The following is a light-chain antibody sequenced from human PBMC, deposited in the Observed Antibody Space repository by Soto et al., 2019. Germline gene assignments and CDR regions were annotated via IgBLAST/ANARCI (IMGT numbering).Light chain of an antibody. V-gene: IGKV1-33*01. J-gene: IGKJ2*01. CDR3: QQSYSTPPT. CDR2: DSS. CDR1: HSIANS. Sequence: DVQLTQSSSSLSASVGDRVIITCQASHSIANSLNWFQQKPGKAPELLISDSSHLEARVPSRFSGSRSGTDFTLTISNLQPEDFATYYCQQSYSTPPTFGQGTKVDIK.